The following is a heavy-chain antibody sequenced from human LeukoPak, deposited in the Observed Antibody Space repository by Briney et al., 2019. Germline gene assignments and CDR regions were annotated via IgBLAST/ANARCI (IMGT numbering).Heavy chain of an antibody. D-gene: IGHD4-11*01. V-gene: IGHV1-2*02. Sequence: ASVKVSCKASGYTFTGYYIHWVRQAPGQGLEWMGWINPNSGGTNYAQKFQGRVTMTSDTSTSTAYMELSSLRSGDTAIYFCTRASDFSNYVTDYWGQGTLVTVSS. J-gene: IGHJ4*02. CDR2: INPNSGGT. CDR1: GYTFTGYY. CDR3: TRASDFSNYVTDY.